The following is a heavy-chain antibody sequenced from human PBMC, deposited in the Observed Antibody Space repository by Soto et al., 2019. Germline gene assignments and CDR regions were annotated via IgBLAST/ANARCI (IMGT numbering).Heavy chain of an antibody. CDR3: ARSVYDSSGFYQNNYYGIDV. D-gene: IGHD3-22*01. Sequence: ASVKVSCKASGYTFTGYYMHWVRQAPGQGLEWMGRINPNSGGTNYAQKFQGRVTMTRDTSISTAYMELSRLRSDDTAVYYCARSVYDSSGFYQNNYYGIDVWGQGTTVTVSS. CDR1: GYTFTGYY. V-gene: IGHV1-2*02. J-gene: IGHJ6*02. CDR2: INPNSGGT.